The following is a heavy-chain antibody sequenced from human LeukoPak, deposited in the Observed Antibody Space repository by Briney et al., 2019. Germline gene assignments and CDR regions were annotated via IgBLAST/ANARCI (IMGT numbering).Heavy chain of an antibody. Sequence: GGSLRLSCAASGFTFSNYAMHWVRQAPGKGLEWVSGISWNSGSIGYADSVKGRFTISRDNSKNTLYLQMNSLRAEDTAVYYCAKVPGGGYCSGGSCYPIGAYFQHWGQGTLVTVSS. J-gene: IGHJ1*01. D-gene: IGHD2-15*01. CDR2: ISWNSGSI. V-gene: IGHV3-9*01. CDR1: GFTFSNYA. CDR3: AKVPGGGYCSGGSCYPIGAYFQH.